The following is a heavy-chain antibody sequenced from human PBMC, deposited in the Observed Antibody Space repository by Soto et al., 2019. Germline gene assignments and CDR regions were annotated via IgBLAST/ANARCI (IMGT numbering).Heavy chain of an antibody. Sequence: EVQLVESGGGLVQPGRSLRLSCAASGFTFDDYAMHWVRQAPGKGLEWVSGISWNSGSIGYADSVKGRFTISRDNAKNNQYLQMNSMRAEDTAVYYYAKDIGAVAGTGGYWGQGTLVTVSS. V-gene: IGHV3-9*01. CDR1: GFTFDDYA. D-gene: IGHD6-19*01. CDR3: AKDIGAVAGTGGY. CDR2: ISWNSGSI. J-gene: IGHJ4*02.